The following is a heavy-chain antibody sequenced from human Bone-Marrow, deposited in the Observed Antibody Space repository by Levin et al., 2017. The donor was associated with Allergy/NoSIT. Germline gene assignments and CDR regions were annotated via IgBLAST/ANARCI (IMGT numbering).Heavy chain of an antibody. Sequence: LTGGSLRLSCAVSGLSFSNYWMHWVRQAPGKGLVWVARIDPDGSRTNYADYVVGRGTISRDNAKNTLYLQMNSLRVDDTAVYYCVRDPGVEPTIVGTPVHWGRGTLVTVSS. V-gene: IGHV3-74*01. CDR3: VRDPGVEPTIVGTPVH. D-gene: IGHD1-7*01. CDR1: GLSFSNYW. J-gene: IGHJ4*02. CDR2: IDPDGSRT.